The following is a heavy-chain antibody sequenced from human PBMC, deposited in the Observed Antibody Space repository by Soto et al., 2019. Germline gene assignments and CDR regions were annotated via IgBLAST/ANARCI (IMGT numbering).Heavy chain of an antibody. V-gene: IGHV1-2*02. D-gene: IGHD6-19*01. J-gene: IGHJ4*02. CDR1: GYTFTGYY. CDR3: ASSAGYSSGLTFDY. CDR2: INPNSGGT. Sequence: ASVKVSCKASGYTFTGYYMHWVRQAPGQGLEWMGWINPNSGGTNYAQKFQGRVTMTRDTSISTAYMELSRLRSDDTAVSYCASSAGYSSGLTFDYWGQGTLVTVSS.